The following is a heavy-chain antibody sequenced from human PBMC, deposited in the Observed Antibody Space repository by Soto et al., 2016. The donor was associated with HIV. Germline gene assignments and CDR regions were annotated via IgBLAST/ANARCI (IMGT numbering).Heavy chain of an antibody. J-gene: IGHJ6*03. CDR3: TRSFSPYFYYYMDV. CDR1: GFAISTGHY. Sequence: QVQLQESGPGLVKPSETLSLTCIVSGFAISTGHYWGWIRQPPGKGLEWIGSFSHSGSSFYNPSLKSRLTISEDTSKNYIFLKLHSVTAADTAVYFCTRSFSPYFYYYMDVWGRGTSVTVSS. CDR2: FSHSGSS. D-gene: IGHD1-26*01. V-gene: IGHV4-38-2*02.